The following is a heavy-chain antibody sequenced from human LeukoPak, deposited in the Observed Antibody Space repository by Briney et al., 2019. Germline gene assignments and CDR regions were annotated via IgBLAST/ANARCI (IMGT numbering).Heavy chain of an antibody. J-gene: IGHJ3*02. V-gene: IGHV4-31*03. CDR2: IYYSGST. Sequence: PSETLSLTCTVSGGSISSGGYDWSWIRQHPGKGLEWIGYIYYSGSTDYNPSLKSRFTMSVDTSKNQFSLKLSSVTAADTAVYYCASADYDMAFDIWGQGTMVTVSS. CDR1: GGSISSGGYD. D-gene: IGHD3-9*01. CDR3: ASADYDMAFDI.